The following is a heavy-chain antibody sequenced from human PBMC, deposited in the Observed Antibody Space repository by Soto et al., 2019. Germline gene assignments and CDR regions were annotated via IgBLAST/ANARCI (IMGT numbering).Heavy chain of an antibody. CDR3: AHRHTAAGFDL. CDR2: IYWDDDK. D-gene: IGHD6-13*01. Sequence: QITLKESGPTLVKPTQTLTLTCTFSGFSLSTSGVGVGWIRQPPGKALEWLALIYWDDDKRYSPSLKSRLTXTXXTSKNQVVLTMTNMDPVDTATYYCAHRHTAAGFDLWGRGTLVTVSS. CDR1: GFSLSTSGVG. J-gene: IGHJ2*01. V-gene: IGHV2-5*02.